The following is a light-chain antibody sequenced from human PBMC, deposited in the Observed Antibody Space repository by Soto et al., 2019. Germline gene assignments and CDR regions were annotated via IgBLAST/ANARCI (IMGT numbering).Light chain of an antibody. J-gene: IGLJ1*01. Sequence: QSVLTQPASVSGSPGQTITISCTGTSSDIGGYNAVSWYQHHPGKAPKLIIYEVTHRPSGVSDRFSASKSGNTASLTISGLQAEAEADYYCNSFRASHLYLFGNGTKVTV. V-gene: IGLV2-14*01. CDR1: SSDIGGYNA. CDR3: NSFRASHLYL. CDR2: EVT.